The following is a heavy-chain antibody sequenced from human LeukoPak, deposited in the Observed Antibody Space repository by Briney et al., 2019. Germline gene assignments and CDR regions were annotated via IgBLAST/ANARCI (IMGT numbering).Heavy chain of an antibody. J-gene: IGHJ4*02. D-gene: IGHD5-18*01. CDR2: IYTSGSI. V-gene: IGHV4-61*02. CDR1: GGSISSGSYY. CDR3: ARGQRNTDFRYFDY. Sequence: PSETLSLTCTVSGGSISSGSYYWSWIRQPAGKGLEWIGRIYTSGSINYNPSLKSRVTITVDTSKNQVSLKLSSVTAVDTAVYYCARGQRNTDFRYFDYWGQGTLVTVSS.